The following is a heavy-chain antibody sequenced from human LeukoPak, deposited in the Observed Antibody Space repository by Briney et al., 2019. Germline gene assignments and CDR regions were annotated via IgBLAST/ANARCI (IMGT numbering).Heavy chain of an antibody. Sequence: ASVKVSCKASGYTFTSYGISWVRQAPGQGLEWMGWISAYNGNTNYAQKLQGRVTMTTDTSTSTAYMELRSLRSDDTAVYYCARVREKDANIVLRYFDWLSRKQKYYFDYWGQGTLVTVSS. J-gene: IGHJ4*02. CDR1: GYTFTSYG. V-gene: IGHV1-18*01. CDR3: ARVREKDANIVLRYFDWLSRKQKYYFDY. D-gene: IGHD3-9*01. CDR2: ISAYNGNT.